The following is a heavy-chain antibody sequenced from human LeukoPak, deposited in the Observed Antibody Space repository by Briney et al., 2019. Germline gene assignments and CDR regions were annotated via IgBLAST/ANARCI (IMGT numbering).Heavy chain of an antibody. CDR3: ARRGVSTSFDY. V-gene: IGHV5-51*01. CDR1: GYSVTTYW. J-gene: IGHJ4*02. D-gene: IGHD5/OR15-5a*01. Sequence: GESLKISCKASGYSVTTYWIGWVRQMPGKGLEWMGIVWPGDSDTRYSPSFQGQVTMSADKSLSTAYLQWSSLKASDTAIYYCARRGVSTSFDYWGQGTLVTVSS. CDR2: VWPGDSDT.